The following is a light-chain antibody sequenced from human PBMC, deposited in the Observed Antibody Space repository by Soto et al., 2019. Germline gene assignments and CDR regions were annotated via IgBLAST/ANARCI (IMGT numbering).Light chain of an antibody. V-gene: IGKV3-11*01. J-gene: IGKJ2*02. Sequence: EIVLTQSPSTLSSSPGDTATLSCRASQSVDRYVAWYQQKVGQAPRLLIYDAYTRDTGVGARFTGSGSATDFSLTITSLEPEDFAVYYCQQRGKWPSTFGPGTKVEMK. CDR2: DAY. CDR3: QQRGKWPST. CDR1: QSVDRY.